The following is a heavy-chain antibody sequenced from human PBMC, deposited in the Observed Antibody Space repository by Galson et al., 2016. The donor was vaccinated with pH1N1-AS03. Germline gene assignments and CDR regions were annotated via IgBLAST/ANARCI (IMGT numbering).Heavy chain of an antibody. Sequence: ETLSLTCGVSNYSIRSAYYWSWIRQPPGKGLEWIGTIYHSESTSFNPSLKSRVSISVDTSMNHFSLTLKSVTAADTATYFCAGLLVGRAALSFDHWGQGNLVVVSS. V-gene: IGHV4-38-2*01. CDR3: AGLLVGRAALSFDH. CDR1: NYSIRSAYY. CDR2: IYHSEST. D-gene: IGHD2-15*01. J-gene: IGHJ4*02.